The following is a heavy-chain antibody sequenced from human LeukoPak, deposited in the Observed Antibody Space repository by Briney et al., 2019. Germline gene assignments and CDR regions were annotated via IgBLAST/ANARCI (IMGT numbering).Heavy chain of an antibody. D-gene: IGHD2-2*01. CDR2: ISWNSGST. CDR3: AKVNGYCSSTSCQGAFDI. V-gene: IGHV3-9*01. J-gene: IGHJ3*02. CDR1: GFTFDDYA. Sequence: GRSLRLSCAASGFTFDDYAMHWVRQAPGKGLEWVSGISWNSGSTGYADSVKGRFTISRDNAKNSLYLQMNSLGAEDTALYYCAKVNGYCSSTSCQGAFDIWGQGTMVTVSS.